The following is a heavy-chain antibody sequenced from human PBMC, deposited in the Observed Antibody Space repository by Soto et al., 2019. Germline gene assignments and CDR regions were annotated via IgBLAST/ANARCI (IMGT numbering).Heavy chain of an antibody. CDR1: GGSISSGGYY. CDR3: ARDHAYSAYWAFDY. D-gene: IGHD3-16*01. CDR2: ISHSGNT. Sequence: PSETLSLTCTVSGGSISSGGYYWTWIRQPPGKGLEWIGYISHSGNTYYNSSLKSRLTMSLDTSKNQFSLSLSSVTAADTAVYYCARDHAYSAYWAFDYWGQGALVTVSS. V-gene: IGHV4-30-4*01. J-gene: IGHJ4*02.